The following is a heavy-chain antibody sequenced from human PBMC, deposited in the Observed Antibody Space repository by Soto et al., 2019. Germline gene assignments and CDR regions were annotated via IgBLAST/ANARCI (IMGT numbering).Heavy chain of an antibody. CDR2: VSGRGGST. CDR1: GFTFSRYA. CDR3: AKDRRNWNRLYYYYGMDV. J-gene: IGHJ6*02. D-gene: IGHD1-1*01. V-gene: IGHV3-23*01. Sequence: GGSLRLSCAASGFTFSRYAMSGVRQAPGKGLGWVSAVSGRGGSTYYADCVKGRFTISRDNSKNTLYLQMNSLRAEDTAVYYCAKDRRNWNRLYYYYGMDVWGQGTTVTVSS.